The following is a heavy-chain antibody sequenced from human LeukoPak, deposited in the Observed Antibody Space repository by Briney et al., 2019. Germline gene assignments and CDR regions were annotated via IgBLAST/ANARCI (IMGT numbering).Heavy chain of an antibody. J-gene: IGHJ6*03. CDR2: ISAYNGNT. D-gene: IGHD6-6*01. V-gene: IGHV1-18*01. Sequence: ASVTVSCKASGYTFTSYGISWVRQAPGQGLEWMGWISAYNGNTNYAQKLQGRVTMTTDTSTSTAYMELRSLRSEDTAVYYCAAELYSSSSGGTYYYYYMDVWGKGTTVTVSS. CDR3: AAELYSSSSGGTYYYYYMDV. CDR1: GYTFTSYG.